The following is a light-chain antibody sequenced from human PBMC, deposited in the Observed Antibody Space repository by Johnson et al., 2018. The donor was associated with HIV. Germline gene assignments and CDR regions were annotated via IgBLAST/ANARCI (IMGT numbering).Light chain of an antibody. J-gene: IGLJ1*01. CDR3: GTWDSSLSAYV. CDR2: ENN. V-gene: IGLV1-51*02. Sequence: QSVLTQPPSVSAAPGQKVTISCSGSSSNIGNNYVSWYQQLPGTAPKLLIYENNKRPSGIPDRFSGSESGTSATLGITGLQTGDEADYYCGTWDSSLSAYVFGTGNK. CDR1: SSNIGNNY.